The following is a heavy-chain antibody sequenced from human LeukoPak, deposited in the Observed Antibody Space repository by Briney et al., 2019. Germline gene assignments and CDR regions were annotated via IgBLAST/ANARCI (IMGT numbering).Heavy chain of an antibody. CDR2: ISGGGGGT. V-gene: IGHV3-23*01. CDR1: GFTFRSYA. D-gene: IGHD6-19*01. J-gene: IGHJ4*02. CDR3: AKDQRASSAWYGYFDF. Sequence: GSLRLSCAASGFTFRSYAMGWVRQSPGKGLEWVSSISGGGGGTYYAEFVKGRFTISRDNSKNTLCLQMNSLRAEDTAVYYCAKDQRASSAWYGYFDFWGQGTLVTVSS.